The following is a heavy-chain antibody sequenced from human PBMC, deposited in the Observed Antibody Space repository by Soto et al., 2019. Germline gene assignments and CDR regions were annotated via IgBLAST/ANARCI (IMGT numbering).Heavy chain of an antibody. J-gene: IGHJ4*02. CDR1: GGSLRGYS. CDR2: IYHSGST. CDR3: ARGMTTVTTFDY. D-gene: IGHD4-17*01. Sequence: SETLSLTCTVSGGSLRGYSWSWIRQPPGKGLESIGYIYHSGSTYYNPSLKSRVTISVDRSKNQFSLKLSSVTAADTAVYYCARGMTTVTTFDYWGQGTLVTVSS. V-gene: IGHV4-30-2*01.